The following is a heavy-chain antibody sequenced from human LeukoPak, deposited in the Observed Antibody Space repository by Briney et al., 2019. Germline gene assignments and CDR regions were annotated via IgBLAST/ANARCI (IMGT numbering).Heavy chain of an antibody. CDR3: AREPPAMGSYYYYGMDV. CDR2: IIPILGIA. J-gene: IGHJ6*02. Sequence: GASVKISCKASGGTFSSYAISWVRQAPGQGLEWMGRIIPILGIANYAQKFQGRVTITADKSTSTAYMELSSLRSEDTAVYYCAREPPAMGSYYYYGMDVWGQGTTVTVSS. D-gene: IGHD5-18*01. V-gene: IGHV1-69*04. CDR1: GGTFSSYA.